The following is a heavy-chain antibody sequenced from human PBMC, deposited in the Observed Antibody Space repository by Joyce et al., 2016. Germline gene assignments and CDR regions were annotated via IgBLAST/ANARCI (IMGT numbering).Heavy chain of an antibody. CDR3: AKVHQQWLVLRPIDY. J-gene: IGHJ4*02. D-gene: IGHD6-19*01. Sequence: EVQLLESGGGLVQPGGSLRLSCAASGFTFSTYAMSWVHQAPGRGLQWVSTTSGSGVTTYYADSVRGRFTISRDNSKNTLYLQMNSLRAEDTAVYYCAKVHQQWLVLRPIDYWGQGTLVTVSS. V-gene: IGHV3-23*01. CDR1: GFTFSTYA. CDR2: TSGSGVTT.